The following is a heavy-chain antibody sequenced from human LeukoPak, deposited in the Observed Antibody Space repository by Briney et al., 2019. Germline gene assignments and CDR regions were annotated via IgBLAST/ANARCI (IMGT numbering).Heavy chain of an antibody. J-gene: IGHJ4*02. CDR1: RGSIISYY. CDR3: ARDRMNYDILTGYYSGYFDF. D-gene: IGHD3-9*01. Sequence: SETLSLTCTVSRGSIISYYWSWIRQPPGKELEWIGYVYYRGTTNYNPSLKSRVTIPVDTSKNQYTLNLTPVTAADTAVYYCARDRMNYDILTGYYSGYFDFWGPGTLVTVSS. V-gene: IGHV4-59*01. CDR2: VYYRGTT.